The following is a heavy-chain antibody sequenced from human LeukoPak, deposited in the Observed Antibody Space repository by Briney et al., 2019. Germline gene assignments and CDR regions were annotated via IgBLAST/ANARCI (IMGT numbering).Heavy chain of an antibody. CDR2: IYYSGST. V-gene: IGHV4-61*01. CDR1: DYSISSGYY. D-gene: IGHD3-10*01. Sequence: PSETLSLTCTVSDYSISSGYYWGWIRQPPGKGLEWIGYIYYSGSTNYNPSLKSRVTISVDTSKNQFSLKLSSVTAADTAVYYCARVLWFGEGAFDIWGQGTMVTVSS. CDR3: ARVLWFGEGAFDI. J-gene: IGHJ3*02.